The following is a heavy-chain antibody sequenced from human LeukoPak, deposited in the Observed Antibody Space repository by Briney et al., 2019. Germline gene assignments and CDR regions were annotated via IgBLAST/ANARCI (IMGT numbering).Heavy chain of an antibody. D-gene: IGHD3-22*01. CDR3: AREASSSGYYFSTHAFDI. CDR1: GFTFRSYS. V-gene: IGHV3-48*01. CDR2: IGSSSDTI. J-gene: IGHJ3*02. Sequence: GGSLRLSCAASGFTFRSYSMNWVRQAPGKGREWVSYIGSSSDTIYYADSVKGRFTISRDNAKNSLYLQMNSLRAEDTAVYYCAREASSSGYYFSTHAFDIWGQGTMVTVSS.